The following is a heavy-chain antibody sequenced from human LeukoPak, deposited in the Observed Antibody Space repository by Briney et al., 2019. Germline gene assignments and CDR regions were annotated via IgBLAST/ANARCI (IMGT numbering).Heavy chain of an antibody. D-gene: IGHD1-26*01. V-gene: IGHV3-48*01. CDR3: ARGQVVGATFGMDV. J-gene: IGHJ6*04. CDR2: ISSSSSTI. CDR1: GFPFSSYA. Sequence: GGSLRLSCAASGFPFSSYAMHWVRQAPGKGLEWVSYISSSSSTIYYADSVKGRFTISRDNAKKLLYLQMNSLGAEDTAVYYCARGQVVGATFGMDVWGKGTTVTVSS.